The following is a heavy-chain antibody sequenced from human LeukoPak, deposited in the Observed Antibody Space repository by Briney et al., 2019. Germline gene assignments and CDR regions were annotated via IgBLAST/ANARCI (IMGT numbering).Heavy chain of an antibody. J-gene: IGHJ5*02. D-gene: IGHD3-22*01. CDR2: IFYTGNT. CDR3: ARQSSGYYYGWFDP. V-gene: IGHV4-39*01. CDR1: GGPILDSTYH. Sequence: PSETLSLTCTVSGGPILDSTYHWAWIRQPPGKGLEWIATIFYTGNTHYNPSLKSRVTMSVDTVKNQFSLNLNSVTAADTAVYYCARQSSGYYYGWFDPWGQGTLVTVSS.